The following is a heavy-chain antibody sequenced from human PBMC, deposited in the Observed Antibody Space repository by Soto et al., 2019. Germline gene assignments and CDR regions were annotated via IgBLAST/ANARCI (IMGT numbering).Heavy chain of an antibody. Sequence: EVQLMESGGGLVKPGGSLRLSCAASGVTLSNAWMSWVRQAPGKGLEWVGRINSKAGGGTTDYDATVKGRFTISRDDSKNTLYLQMTGLKTEDTAVYYCPEDLPDETNAFDIWGQGTMVTVSS. D-gene: IGHD1-1*01. V-gene: IGHV3-15*01. CDR2: INSKAGGGTT. CDR1: GVTLSNAW. J-gene: IGHJ3*02. CDR3: PEDLPDETNAFDI.